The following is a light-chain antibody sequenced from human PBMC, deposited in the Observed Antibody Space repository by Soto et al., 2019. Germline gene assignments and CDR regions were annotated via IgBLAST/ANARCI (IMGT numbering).Light chain of an antibody. Sequence: DIVLAQSPGTLSLSPGERATLSCRASQNVRSTSLAWYQQKPGQAPRLLIYDASTRATSIPERFSGSGSGTDFTLTISRLEPEDFAVYFCHQYGSSPRTFGQGTKVEV. CDR2: DAS. J-gene: IGKJ1*01. CDR3: HQYGSSPRT. CDR1: QNVRSTS. V-gene: IGKV3-20*01.